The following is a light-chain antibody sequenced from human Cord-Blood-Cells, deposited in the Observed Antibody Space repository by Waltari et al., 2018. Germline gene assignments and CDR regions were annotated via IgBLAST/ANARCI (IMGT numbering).Light chain of an antibody. CDR3: HPYDSSPGGCSYI. J-gene: IGLJ1*01. CDR2: GNG. Sequence: SVLTQPPSVSAAPGPRVTISCTGSSSNIGAGYDVHWYQQLPGTAPKLLIYGNGNRPTGVPDRASGSKCGTSASRGITGLQAKGSADCYYHPYDSSPGGCSYIFVTGTEFTVL. V-gene: IGLV1-40*01. CDR1: SSNIGAGYD.